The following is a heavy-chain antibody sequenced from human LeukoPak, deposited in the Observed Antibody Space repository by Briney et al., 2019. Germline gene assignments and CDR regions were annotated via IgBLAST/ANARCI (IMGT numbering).Heavy chain of an antibody. V-gene: IGHV4-39*07. Sequence: SETLSLTCTVSGGSISSSSYYWGWIRQPPGKGLEWIGSIYYSGSTYYNPSLKSRVTISVDTSKNQFSLKLSSVTAADTAVYYCARWPPNTYYGGNCSDAFDIWGQGTMVTVSS. D-gene: IGHD4-23*01. J-gene: IGHJ3*02. CDR1: GGSISSSSYY. CDR2: IYYSGST. CDR3: ARWPPNTYYGGNCSDAFDI.